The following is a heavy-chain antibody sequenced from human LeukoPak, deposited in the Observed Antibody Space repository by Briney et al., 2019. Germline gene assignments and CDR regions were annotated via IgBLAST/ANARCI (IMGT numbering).Heavy chain of an antibody. V-gene: IGHV4-4*07. CDR2: IYTSGST. CDR3: ARALGYYDSSGYSPANYYYYYMDV. J-gene: IGHJ6*03. D-gene: IGHD3-22*01. CDR1: GGSINNYY. Sequence: PSETLSLTCTVSGGSINNYYWSWIRQPAGKGLEWIGRIYTSGSTNYNPSLKSRVTMSVDTSKNQFSLKLSSVTAADTAVYYYARALGYYDSSGYSPANYYYYYMDVWGKGTTVTVSS.